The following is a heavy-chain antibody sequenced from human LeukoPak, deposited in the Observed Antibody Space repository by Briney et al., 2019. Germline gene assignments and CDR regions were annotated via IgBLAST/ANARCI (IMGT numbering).Heavy chain of an antibody. CDR2: MNPNSGNT. V-gene: IGHV1-8*02. D-gene: IGHD3-22*01. Sequence: GASVKVSCKASGYTFTGYYMHWVRQATGQGLEWMGWMNPNSGNTGYAQKFQGRVTMTTDTSTSTAYMELRSLRSDDTAVYYCARGGQYYDSSGYYYVDAFDIWGQGTMVTVSS. CDR3: ARGGQYYDSSGYYYVDAFDI. CDR1: GYTFTGYY. J-gene: IGHJ3*02.